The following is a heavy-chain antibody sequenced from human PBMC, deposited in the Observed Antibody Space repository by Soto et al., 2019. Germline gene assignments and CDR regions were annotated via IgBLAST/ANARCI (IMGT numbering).Heavy chain of an antibody. CDR2: IVVGSGNT. CDR1: GFTFTSSA. Sequence: GPSVKVSCKASGFTFTSSAMQWVRQARGQRLEWIGWIVVGSGNTNYAQKFQERVTITRDMSTSTAYMELSSLRSEDTAVYYCAASGGWGFYYYMAVWGKGTTVTVSS. V-gene: IGHV1-58*02. J-gene: IGHJ6*03. CDR3: AASGGWGFYYYMAV. D-gene: IGHD2-15*01.